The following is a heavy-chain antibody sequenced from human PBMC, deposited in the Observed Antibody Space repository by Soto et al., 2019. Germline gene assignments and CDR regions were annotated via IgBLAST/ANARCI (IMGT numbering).Heavy chain of an antibody. CDR3: VRQPGGVATPGDDY. CDR2: MNPSSGDS. V-gene: IGHV1-8*01. D-gene: IGHD2-15*01. J-gene: IGHJ4*02. CDR1: GYPFTAFD. Sequence: QVQLVQSGAEVKKPGASVKVSCEASGYPFTAFDINWVRQAAGQGLEWMGWMNPSSGDSAFAQRFQDRITMTRTTSSSTAYMELSRLTSDDTAVYYCVRQPGGVATPGDDYWGQGTLVTVSS.